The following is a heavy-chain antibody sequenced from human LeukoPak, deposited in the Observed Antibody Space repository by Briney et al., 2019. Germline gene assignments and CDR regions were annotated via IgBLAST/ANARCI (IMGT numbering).Heavy chain of an antibody. V-gene: IGHV3-74*01. D-gene: IGHD6-6*01. J-gene: IGHJ6*03. Sequence: GGSLRLSCAASGFTFNNYWMHWVRQAPGKGLVWVSRINSDGSTTTYADSVKGRFTISRDNAKNTLFLQMNSLRAEDTAVYYCARGSSSGTHYYYYMDVWGKGTTVTVSS. CDR2: INSDGSTT. CDR3: ARGSSSGTHYYYYMDV. CDR1: GFTFNNYW.